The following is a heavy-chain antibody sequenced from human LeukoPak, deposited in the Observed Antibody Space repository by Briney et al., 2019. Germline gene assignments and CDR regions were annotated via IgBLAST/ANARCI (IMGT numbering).Heavy chain of an antibody. V-gene: IGHV1-2*06. J-gene: IGHJ4*02. Sequence: GASVKVSCKASGYTVTGYYMHWVRQAPGQGLEWMGRINPNSGGTNYAQKFQGRVTMTRDTSISTAYMELSRLRSDDTAVYYCARVSGYSYGYELGYWGQGTLVTVSS. D-gene: IGHD5-18*01. CDR3: ARVSGYSYGYELGY. CDR1: GYTVTGYY. CDR2: INPNSGGT.